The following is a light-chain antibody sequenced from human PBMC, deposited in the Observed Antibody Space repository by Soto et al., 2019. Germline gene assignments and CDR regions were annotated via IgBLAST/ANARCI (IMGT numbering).Light chain of an antibody. Sequence: DIQMTQSPATRSASVGDRVTIPLQASQDISNYLNWYQQKPGKAPKLLIYDASNLETGVPSRFSGSGSGTDFTFTISSLQPEDIATYYCQQYDNLPLTFGQGTRLEIK. CDR3: QQYDNLPLT. CDR1: QDISNY. J-gene: IGKJ5*01. V-gene: IGKV1-33*01. CDR2: DAS.